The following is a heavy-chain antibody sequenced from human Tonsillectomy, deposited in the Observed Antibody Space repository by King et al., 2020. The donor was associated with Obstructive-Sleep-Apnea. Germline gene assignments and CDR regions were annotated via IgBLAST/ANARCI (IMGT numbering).Heavy chain of an antibody. J-gene: IGHJ4*02. V-gene: IGHV3-66*01. Sequence: QLVQSGGGLVQPGGSLRLSCAASGFTVSSNYMSWVRQPPGKGLEWVSVIYIGGSTYYADPVKGRFTISRDNSKNTLYLQMNSLRAEDTAVYYCAREVEYYDILTGYYRSFDYWGQGTLVTVSS. D-gene: IGHD3-9*01. CDR1: GFTVSSNY. CDR3: AREVEYYDILTGYYRSFDY. CDR2: IYIGGST.